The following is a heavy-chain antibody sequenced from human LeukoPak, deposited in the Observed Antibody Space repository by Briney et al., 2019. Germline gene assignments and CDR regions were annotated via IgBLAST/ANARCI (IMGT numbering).Heavy chain of an antibody. J-gene: IGHJ5*02. V-gene: IGHV3-30*18. Sequence: PGGSLRLSCAASGFTFSSYGMHWVRQAPGKGLEWVAVISYDGSNKYYADSVKGRFTISRDNSKNTLYLQMNSLRAEDTAVYYCAKGDDFWSAWGQGALVTVSS. CDR2: ISYDGSNK. D-gene: IGHD3-3*01. CDR1: GFTFSSYG. CDR3: AKGDDFWSA.